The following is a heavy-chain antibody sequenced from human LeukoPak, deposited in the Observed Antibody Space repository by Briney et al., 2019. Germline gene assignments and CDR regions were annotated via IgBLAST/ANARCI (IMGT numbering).Heavy chain of an antibody. D-gene: IGHD2-15*01. J-gene: IGHJ1*01. CDR1: GGSFSGYY. Sequence: SETLSLTCAVYGGSFSGYYWSWIRQPAGKGLEWIGRIYTSGSTNYNPSLKSRVTMSVDTSKNQFSLKLSSVTAADTAVYYCARDYPPLGYCSGGSCYEYFQHWGQGTLVTVSS. CDR3: ARDYPPLGYCSGGSCYEYFQH. V-gene: IGHV4-4*07. CDR2: IYTSGST.